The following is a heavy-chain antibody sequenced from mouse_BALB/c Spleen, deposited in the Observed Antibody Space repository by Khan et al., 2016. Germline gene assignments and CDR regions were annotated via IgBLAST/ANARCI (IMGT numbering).Heavy chain of an antibody. J-gene: IGHJ2*01. CDR1: GYTFTNYG. CDR2: INTNTGEP. CDR3: ARRSYFSNYVY. V-gene: IGHV9-3*02. D-gene: IGHD2-5*01. Sequence: QIQLVQSGPELKKPGETVKISCKTSGYTFTNYGMNWVKQAPGKGLKWMGWINTNTGEPTYAEEFKGRFAFSLETSASTAYLQINNLKNEDTATCFCARRSYFSNYVYWGQGTTLTVSS.